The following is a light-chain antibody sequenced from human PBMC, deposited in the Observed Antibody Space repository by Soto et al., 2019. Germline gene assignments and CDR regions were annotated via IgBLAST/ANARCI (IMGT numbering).Light chain of an antibody. J-gene: IGKJ5*01. CDR2: DAS. CDR1: QSVSSY. V-gene: IGKV3-11*01. CDR3: QQLSTWPRSP. Sequence: EIVLTQSPATLSLSPGERATLSCRASQSVSSYLAWYQQKPGQAPRLLIYDASNRATGIPARFSGSGSGTDFPLTISSLEPEDFAVYYCQQLSTWPRSPFGQGTRLEIK.